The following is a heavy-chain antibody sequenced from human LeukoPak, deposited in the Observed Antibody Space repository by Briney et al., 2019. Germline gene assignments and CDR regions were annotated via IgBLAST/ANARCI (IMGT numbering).Heavy chain of an antibody. J-gene: IGHJ4*02. V-gene: IGHV4-30-4*01. D-gene: IGHD3-22*01. Sequence: SETLSLTCTVSGGSISSGDYYWSWLRQPPGKGLEWIGYIYYSGSTYYNPSLKSRVTISVDTSKNQFSLKLSSVTAADTAVYYCARDPLYYYDSSGYPLFDYWGQGTLVTVSS. CDR2: IYYSGST. CDR3: ARDPLYYYDSSGYPLFDY. CDR1: GGSISSGDYY.